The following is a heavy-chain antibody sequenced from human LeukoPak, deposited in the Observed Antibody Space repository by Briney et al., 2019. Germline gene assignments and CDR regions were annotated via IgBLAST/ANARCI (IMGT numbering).Heavy chain of an antibody. CDR3: ATYYDSGHYPGY. V-gene: IGHV4-59*08. D-gene: IGHD3-22*01. Sequence: SETLSLTCIVSGGSISSYSWNWIRQPPGKGLEWIANFYNSGSTNYNPSLKSRVTISVDSSKNQFSLKLSSVTAADTAVYYCATYYDSGHYPGYWGQGTLVTVSS. CDR1: GGSISSYS. CDR2: FYNSGST. J-gene: IGHJ4*02.